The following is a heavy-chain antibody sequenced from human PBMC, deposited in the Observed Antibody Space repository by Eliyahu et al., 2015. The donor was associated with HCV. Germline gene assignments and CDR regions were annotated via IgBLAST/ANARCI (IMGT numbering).Heavy chain of an antibody. CDR3: ARAVRAARPNFQH. CDR2: INHSGST. D-gene: IGHD6-6*01. Sequence: QVQLQQWGAGLLKPSETLSLTCAVYGGSFSGYYWSWIRQPPGKGLEWIGEINHSGSTNYNPSLKSRVTISVDTSKNQFSLKLSSVTAADTAVYYCARAVRAARPNFQHWGQGTLVTVSS. CDR1: GGSFSGYY. V-gene: IGHV4-34*01. J-gene: IGHJ1*01.